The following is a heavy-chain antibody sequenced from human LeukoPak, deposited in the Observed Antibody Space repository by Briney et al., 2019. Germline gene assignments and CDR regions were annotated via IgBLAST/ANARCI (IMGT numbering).Heavy chain of an antibody. CDR3: ARSPYGSGSMSMRYYYGMDV. CDR2: IYTSGST. Sequence: SETLSLTCTVSGGSISGYYWSWIRQPAGKGLEWIGRIYTSGSTNYNPSLKSRVTMSVDTSKNQFSLKLSSVTAADTAVYYCARSPYGSGSMSMRYYYGMDVWGQGTTVTVSS. J-gene: IGHJ6*02. D-gene: IGHD3-10*01. V-gene: IGHV4-4*07. CDR1: GGSISGYY.